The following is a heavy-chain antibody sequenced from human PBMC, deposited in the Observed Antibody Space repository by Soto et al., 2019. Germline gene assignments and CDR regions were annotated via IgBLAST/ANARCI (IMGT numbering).Heavy chain of an antibody. Sequence: GASVKVSCKASGYTFTSYGISWVRQAPGQGLEWMGWISAYNGNTNYAQKLQGRVTMTTDTSTSTAYMELRSLRFDDTAVFYCARVVVPAARPYYYYGMDVWGQGTTVTVS. CDR1: GYTFTSYG. V-gene: IGHV1-18*01. CDR3: ARVVVPAARPYYYYGMDV. D-gene: IGHD2-2*02. J-gene: IGHJ6*02. CDR2: ISAYNGNT.